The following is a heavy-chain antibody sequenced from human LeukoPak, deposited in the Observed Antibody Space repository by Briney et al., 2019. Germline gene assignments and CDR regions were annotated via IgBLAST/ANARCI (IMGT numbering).Heavy chain of an antibody. J-gene: IGHJ4*02. Sequence: KPSETLSLTCSVSGGSISSSSSYWGWIRQPPGKGLEWIGSIYYSGSSYYNPSLKSRVTLSVDTSKNELSLQLNSVTAADTAVYFCARGVGYDDTLGSYYGFFDYWGQGTLVAVSS. CDR3: ARGVGYDDTLGSYYGFFDY. CDR2: IYYSGSS. CDR1: GGSISSSSSY. V-gene: IGHV4-39*07. D-gene: IGHD3-22*01.